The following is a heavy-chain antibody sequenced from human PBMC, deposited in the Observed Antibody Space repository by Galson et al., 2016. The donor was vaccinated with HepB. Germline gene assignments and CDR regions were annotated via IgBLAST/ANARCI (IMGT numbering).Heavy chain of an antibody. CDR2: IDWEDDK. D-gene: IGHD5-24*01. V-gene: IGHV2-70*01. CDR1: GISLSTSGMC. Sequence: PALVKPTQTLTLTCTISGISLSTSGMCVTWIRQPPGKALEWLALIDWEDDKYYRTSLKTRLSISKDTSKNQVVLTMTNMDPVDTATYYCARTAPFSHGYSYGGYFDLWGRGTLVTVSS. J-gene: IGHJ2*01. CDR3: ARTAPFSHGYSYGGYFDL.